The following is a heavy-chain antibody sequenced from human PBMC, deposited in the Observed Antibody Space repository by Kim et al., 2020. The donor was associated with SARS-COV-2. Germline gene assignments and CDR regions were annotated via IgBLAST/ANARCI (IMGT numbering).Heavy chain of an antibody. CDR3: ARVCSGGSCYGHDAFDI. CDR1: GFTFSSYS. J-gene: IGHJ3*02. V-gene: IGHV3-21*01. Sequence: GGSLRLSCAASGFTFSSYSMNWVRQAPGKGLEWVSSISSSSSYIYYADSVKGRFTISRDNAKNSLYLQMNSLRAEDTAVYYCARVCSGGSCYGHDAFDIWGQGTMVTVSS. D-gene: IGHD2-15*01. CDR2: ISSSSSYI.